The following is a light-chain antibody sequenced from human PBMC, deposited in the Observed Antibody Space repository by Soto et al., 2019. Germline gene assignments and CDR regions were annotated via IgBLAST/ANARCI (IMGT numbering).Light chain of an antibody. CDR1: QRVSGGF. CDR2: DTS. Sequence: DIVLTQSPATLSLSPGERATLYCGASQRVSGGFLAWYQQKPVLAPRLILYDTSFRATGIPDRFSGSGSGTDFTLTISRLDPEDLAVYYCQQYGSSPSFGQGTKVDI. J-gene: IGKJ1*01. V-gene: IGKV3D-20*01. CDR3: QQYGSSPS.